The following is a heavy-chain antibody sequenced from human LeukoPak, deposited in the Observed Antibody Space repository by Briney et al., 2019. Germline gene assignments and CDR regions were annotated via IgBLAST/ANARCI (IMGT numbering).Heavy chain of an antibody. D-gene: IGHD1/OR15-1a*01. V-gene: IGHV3-20*04. CDR3: ARDMAHQQPPYEY. J-gene: IGHJ4*02. Sequence: PGGSLRLSCVASGFTFDDYGVSWVRQAPGKGLEWVSGINWNADSTAYADSVKGRFTISRDNAKNSLYLQMNSLRVEDTALYYCARDMAHQQPPYEYWGQGTLVTVSS. CDR1: GFTFDDYG. CDR2: INWNADST.